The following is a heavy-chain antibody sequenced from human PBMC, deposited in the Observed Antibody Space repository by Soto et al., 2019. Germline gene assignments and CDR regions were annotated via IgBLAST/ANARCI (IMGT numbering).Heavy chain of an antibody. D-gene: IGHD5-18*01. V-gene: IGHV4-31*03. J-gene: IGHJ4*02. CDR3: ARGRGYSYGPYYFDY. Sequence: PSETLSLACTFSVGSIISEGYYWSWFRQLPGKGLEWIGDIYYSGTTYHNPSLRSRLTISGDASKNQFSLKLSSVTAADTALYYCARGRGYSYGPYYFDYWGQGTLVTVS. CDR2: IYYSGTT. CDR1: VGSIISEGYY.